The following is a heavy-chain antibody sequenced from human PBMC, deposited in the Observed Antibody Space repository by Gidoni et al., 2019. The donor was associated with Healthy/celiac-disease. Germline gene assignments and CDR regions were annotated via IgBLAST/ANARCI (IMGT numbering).Heavy chain of an antibody. J-gene: IGHJ4*02. D-gene: IGHD3-9*01. CDR3: ARAVYDILTGGIDY. CDR2: IKSDGRST. CDR1: GFTLSSYW. V-gene: IGHV3-74*01. Sequence: EVQLVESGGGVVQPGGSLRLSCAASGFTLSSYWMHWVRQAPGKGLVWVSRIKSDGRSTSYADSVKGRFTISRDNAKNTLYLQMNSLRAEDTALYYCARAVYDILTGGIDYWGQGTLVTVSS.